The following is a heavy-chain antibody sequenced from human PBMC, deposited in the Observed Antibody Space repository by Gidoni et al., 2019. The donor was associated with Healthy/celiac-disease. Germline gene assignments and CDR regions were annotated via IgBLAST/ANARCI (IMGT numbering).Heavy chain of an antibody. CDR1: CYTFTTSG. J-gene: IGHJ6*02. CDR2: ISAYNGNT. V-gene: IGHV1-18*01. CDR3: ARGPPYTMVRGVSVHYYGMDV. D-gene: IGHD3-10*01. Sequence: QFQLVQSGAELQKPASSVKVSSKASCYTFTTSGIRCLRQAPGQGLEWMGWISAYNGNTNYAQKIQGRVTMTTDTSTSTAYMELRRLRSDDTAVYYCARGPPYTMVRGVSVHYYGMDVWGQGTTVTVSS.